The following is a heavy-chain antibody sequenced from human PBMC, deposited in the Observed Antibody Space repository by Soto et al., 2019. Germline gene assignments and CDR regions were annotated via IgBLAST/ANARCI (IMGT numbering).Heavy chain of an antibody. Sequence: GGSLRLSCAASGFTFSSYAMSWVRQAPGKGLEWVSAISGSGGSTYYADSVKGRFTISRDNSKNTLYLQMNSLRAEDTAVYYCAKDGGGYSGYDSYFDYWGQGTLVTVSS. CDR3: AKDGGGYSGYDSYFDY. V-gene: IGHV3-23*01. D-gene: IGHD5-12*01. J-gene: IGHJ4*02. CDR1: GFTFSSYA. CDR2: ISGSGGST.